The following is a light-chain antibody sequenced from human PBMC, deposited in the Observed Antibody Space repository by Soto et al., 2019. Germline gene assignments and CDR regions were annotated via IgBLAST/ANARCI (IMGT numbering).Light chain of an antibody. J-gene: IGLJ3*02. CDR3: TSHTASSTGV. CDR1: SSDVGYDNY. V-gene: IGLV2-14*01. CDR2: EVS. Sequence: QSVLTQPASVSGSPGQAITISCTGTSSDVGYDNYVSWFQQHPGKATKLMIYEVSRRPSGVSNRFAGSKSANTASLTISGLQAEDEADYYCTSHTASSTGVFGGGTQLTVL.